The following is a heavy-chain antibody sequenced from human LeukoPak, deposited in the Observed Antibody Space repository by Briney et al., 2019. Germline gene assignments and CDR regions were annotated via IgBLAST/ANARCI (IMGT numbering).Heavy chain of an antibody. CDR1: GYTFTNYD. V-gene: IGHV1-8*01. CDR2: MNPNSGNT. CDR3: ARPHCSSTDCHPPEWFDP. J-gene: IGHJ5*02. D-gene: IGHD2-2*01. Sequence: ASVRVSCKTSGYTFTNYDVNWVRQAPGQGLEWMGWMNPNSGNTGYAQKFQGRVTMTRNTSISTAYMELSSLRSEDTAVYYCARPHCSSTDCHPPEWFDPWGQGTLVTVSS.